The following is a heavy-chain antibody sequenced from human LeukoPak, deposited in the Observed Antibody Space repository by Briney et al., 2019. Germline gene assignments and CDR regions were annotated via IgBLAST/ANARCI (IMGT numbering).Heavy chain of an antibody. CDR2: IYYSGST. CDR1: GGSISSYY. CDR3: ERHLRKYSNWCDL. Sequence: PSETLSLTCTVSGGSISSYYWSWIRQPPGKGLEWIGYIYYSGSTNYNPSLKSRVTISVDTSKNQFSLKLSSVTAADTAVYYCERHLRKYSNWCDLWGQGTLDTVST. D-gene: IGHD2/OR15-2a*01. J-gene: IGHJ5*02. V-gene: IGHV4-59*08.